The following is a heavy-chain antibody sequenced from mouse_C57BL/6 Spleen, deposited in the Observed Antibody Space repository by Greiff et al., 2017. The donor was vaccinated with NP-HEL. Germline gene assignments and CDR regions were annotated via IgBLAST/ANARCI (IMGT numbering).Heavy chain of an antibody. CDR1: GFTFSSYT. J-gene: IGHJ2*01. CDR3: ARRRDSSGYVDY. D-gene: IGHD3-2*02. V-gene: IGHV5-9*01. CDR2: ISGGGGNT. Sequence: EVKLMESGGGLVKPGGSLKLSCAASGFTFSSYTMSWVRQTPEKRLEWVATISGGGGNTYYPDSVKGRFTISRDNAKNTLYLQMSSLRSEDTALYYCARRRDSSGYVDYWGQGTTLTVSS.